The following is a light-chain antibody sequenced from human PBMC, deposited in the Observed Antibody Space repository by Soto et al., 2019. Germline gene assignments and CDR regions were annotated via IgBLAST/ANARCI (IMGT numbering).Light chain of an antibody. CDR2: AAS. V-gene: IGKV1-27*01. Sequence: DIQMTQSPPSLSASVGDRVTITCRASQAIRNFVAWYQQKPGKAPKLLIYAASTLQSGVPSRFSGSGSETDFTLTINSLQPEDVATYSCQKYSSVPVFGPGTKVEIK. J-gene: IGKJ3*01. CDR1: QAIRNF. CDR3: QKYSSVPV.